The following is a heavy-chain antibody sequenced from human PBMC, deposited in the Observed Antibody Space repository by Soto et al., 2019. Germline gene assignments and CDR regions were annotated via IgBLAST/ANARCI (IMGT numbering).Heavy chain of an antibody. Sequence: QVQLVESGGAVVQPGRSLRLSCAASGFTFSSYAMHWVRQAPGKGLEWVAVISYDGNNKYYTDSVKGRFTISRDNSKNTRYLQTNSPRAEETALYYSAMDCLVYPFLPISMDVWGQGATVTVSS. CDR1: GFTFSSYA. D-gene: IGHD2-8*01. V-gene: IGHV3-30-3*01. CDR3: AMDCLVYPFLPISMDV. CDR2: ISYDGNNK. J-gene: IGHJ6*02.